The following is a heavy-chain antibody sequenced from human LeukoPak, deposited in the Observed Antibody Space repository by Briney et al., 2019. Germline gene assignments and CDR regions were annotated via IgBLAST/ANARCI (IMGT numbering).Heavy chain of an antibody. J-gene: IGHJ3*02. CDR1: GSIFTSYW. CDR3: ARGLSTVTYDAFDI. Sequence: GEPLKISGQCSGSIFTSYWIGGVRELPGKGLEGMGIIYPGDSDTRYSPSFQGQVTISADKSISTAYLQWSSLKASDTAMYYCARGLSTVTYDAFDIWGQGTMVTVSS. V-gene: IGHV5-51*01. D-gene: IGHD4-17*01. CDR2: IYPGDSDT.